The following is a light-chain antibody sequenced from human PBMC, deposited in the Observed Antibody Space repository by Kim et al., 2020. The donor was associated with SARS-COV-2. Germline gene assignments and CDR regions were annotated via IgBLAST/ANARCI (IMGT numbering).Light chain of an antibody. CDR1: ESISGW. CDR3: QQYNTYPGT. J-gene: IGKJ1*01. V-gene: IGKV1-5*03. CDR2: KAS. Sequence: ASVGDRAPITCRASESISGWFAWYQQKPGKAPKLLINKASSLQSGVPSRFSGSGSGTEFTLTISSLQSDDFATYYCQQYNTYPGTFGQGTKVDIK.